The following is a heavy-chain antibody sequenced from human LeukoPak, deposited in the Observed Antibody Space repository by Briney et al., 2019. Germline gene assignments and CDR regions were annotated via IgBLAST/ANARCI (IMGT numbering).Heavy chain of an antibody. CDR2: IYTSGST. CDR3: ARGAPSGYYDFWSGSSRNYYYYYMDV. D-gene: IGHD3-3*01. Sequence: SETLSLTCTVSGGSISSYYWSWIRQPAGKGLEWIGRIYTSGSTNYNPSLKSRVTMSVDTSKNQFSLKLSSVTAADTAVYYCARGAPSGYYDFWSGSSRNYYYYYMDVWGKGTTVTVSS. V-gene: IGHV4-4*07. CDR1: GGSISSYY. J-gene: IGHJ6*03.